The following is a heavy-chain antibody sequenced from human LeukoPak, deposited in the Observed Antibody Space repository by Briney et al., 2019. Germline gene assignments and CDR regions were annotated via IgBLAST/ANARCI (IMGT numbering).Heavy chain of an antibody. CDR1: GGTFSSYA. CDR3: ATPATVTTGMNFDY. Sequence: SVKVSCKASGGTFSSYAISWVRQAPGQGLEWMGRIIPIFGIANYAQKFQGRVTITADKSTSTAYMELSSLRSEDTAVYYCATPATVTTGMNFDYWGQGTLVTVSS. CDR2: IIPIFGIA. J-gene: IGHJ4*02. V-gene: IGHV1-69*04. D-gene: IGHD4-17*01.